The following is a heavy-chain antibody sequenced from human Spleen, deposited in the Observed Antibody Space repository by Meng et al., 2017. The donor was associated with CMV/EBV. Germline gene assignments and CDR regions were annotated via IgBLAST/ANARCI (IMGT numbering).Heavy chain of an antibody. V-gene: IGHV1-2*02. D-gene: IGHD3-22*01. J-gene: IGHJ4*02. Sequence: ASVKVSCKASGYIFTSYYMHWVRQAPGQGLEWMGWINPNSGGAVHAQNFQGRVTMTRDTSISTAYMELNRLISDDTAVYYCARSSYDSAGYLIDYWGQGTLVTVSS. CDR1: GYIFTSYY. CDR2: INPNSGGA. CDR3: ARSSYDSAGYLIDY.